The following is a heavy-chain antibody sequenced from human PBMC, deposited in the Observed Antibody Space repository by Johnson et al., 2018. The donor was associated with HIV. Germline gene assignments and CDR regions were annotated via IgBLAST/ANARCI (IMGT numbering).Heavy chain of an antibody. CDR1: ALTFNNYG. Sequence: QVQLVESGGGVVQPGRSLRLSCAASALTFNNYGMHWVRQDPGKGLAWVAVIWYDGSNKYYADSVKGRFTISRDNSKNTLYLQMNSLRAEDTAVYYCAKGEEMATMDWGPDAFDIWGQGTMVTVSS. V-gene: IGHV3-33*06. D-gene: IGHD5-24*01. J-gene: IGHJ3*02. CDR2: IWYDGSNK. CDR3: AKGEEMATMDWGPDAFDI.